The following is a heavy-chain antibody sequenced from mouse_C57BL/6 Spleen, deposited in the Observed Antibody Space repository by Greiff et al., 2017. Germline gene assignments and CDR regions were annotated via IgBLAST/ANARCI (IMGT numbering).Heavy chain of an antibody. D-gene: IGHD2-14*01. CDR3: ARWLLQDYAMDY. CDR2: INPGSGGT. Sequence: LVESGAELVRPGTSVKVSCKASGYAFTNYLIEWVKQRPGQGLEWIGVINPGSGGTNYNEKFKGKATLTANKSSSTAYMQLSSLTSEDSAVYFCARWLLQDYAMDYWGQGTSVTVSS. CDR1: GYAFTNYL. J-gene: IGHJ4*01. V-gene: IGHV1-54*01.